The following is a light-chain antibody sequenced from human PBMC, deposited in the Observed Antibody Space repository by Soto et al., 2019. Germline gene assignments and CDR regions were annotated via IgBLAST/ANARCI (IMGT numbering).Light chain of an antibody. V-gene: IGKV1-39*01. Sequence: DIQMTQSPSSLSASVEDRVTITCRASQSISSYLNWYQQKPGKAPKLLNYAASSLQSGDPSRFSGSGSGTEFTLTISSLQPEDFATYYCQQGYTTPLTFGGGTKV. CDR1: QSISSY. J-gene: IGKJ4*01. CDR3: QQGYTTPLT. CDR2: AAS.